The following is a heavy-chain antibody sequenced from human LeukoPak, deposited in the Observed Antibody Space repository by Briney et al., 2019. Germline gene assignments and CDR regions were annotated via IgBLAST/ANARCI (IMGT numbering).Heavy chain of an antibody. CDR1: GFTFSSYW. J-gene: IGHJ6*03. Sequence: GGSLRLSCAASGFTFSSYWMYWVRQAPGKGLVLFSRINGDGSSTSYADSVKGRFTISRDNAKNTLYLQMNSLRAEDTAVYYCARAGYCTNGVCYSSNYYMDVWGKGTTVTVSS. D-gene: IGHD2-8*01. CDR3: ARAGYCTNGVCYSSNYYMDV. V-gene: IGHV3-74*01. CDR2: INGDGSST.